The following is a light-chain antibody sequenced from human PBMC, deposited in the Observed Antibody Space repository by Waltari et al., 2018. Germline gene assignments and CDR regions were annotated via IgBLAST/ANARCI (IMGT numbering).Light chain of an antibody. CDR3: QQYYTYSLWA. CDR2: HAS. J-gene: IGKJ1*01. Sequence: DIQMTQSPSTLSASVGERVTFTCRASESIGTSLAWYQQKSGKAPKLLVYHASTLEGGVQSRFSGSGSGTDFTLTISSLQPDDFATYFCQQYYTYSLWAFGQGTKVETK. V-gene: IGKV1-5*01. CDR1: ESIGTS.